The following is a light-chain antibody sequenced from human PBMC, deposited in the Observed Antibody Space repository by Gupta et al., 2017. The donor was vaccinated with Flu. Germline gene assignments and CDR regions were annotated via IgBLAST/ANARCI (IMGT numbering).Light chain of an antibody. Sequence: RVTRSCSGSRSDIGANFVYWYQQFPGTAPKLLISRNSQRPSGVPDRFSGSKSGTSASLAISGLRSEDEANYYCATWDDSLRGWVFGGGTKLTVL. V-gene: IGLV1-47*01. CDR2: RNS. CDR3: ATWDDSLRGWV. CDR1: RSDIGANF. J-gene: IGLJ3*02.